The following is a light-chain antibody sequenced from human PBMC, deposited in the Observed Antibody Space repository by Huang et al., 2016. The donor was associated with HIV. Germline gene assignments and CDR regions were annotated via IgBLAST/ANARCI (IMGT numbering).Light chain of an antibody. CDR1: QSVNTK. Sequence: VMMSQSPATLAASPGERVTLSCGASQSVNTKLAWYQQKPGQPPRLLIYAASTRATGVPGRFAGSGSGTEFTLSIDSLQSDDFAVYYCQQYNKWPPEYTFGQGTRLEIK. J-gene: IGKJ2*01. V-gene: IGKV3-15*01. CDR3: QQYNKWPPEYT. CDR2: AAS.